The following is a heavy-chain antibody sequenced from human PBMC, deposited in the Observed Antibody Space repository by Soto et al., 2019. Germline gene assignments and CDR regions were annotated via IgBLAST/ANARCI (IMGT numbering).Heavy chain of an antibody. Sequence: EVQLLESGGGLVQPGGSLRLSCAASGFTFSSYAMSWVRQAPGKGLELVSAISGSGGSTYYADSVKGRFTITRDNSKNALYLQMNSLRAEDTAVYYCAKSFSRIVGATTLGYWGQGTLVTVSS. CDR3: AKSFSRIVGATTLGY. CDR1: GFTFSSYA. V-gene: IGHV3-23*01. CDR2: ISGSGGST. J-gene: IGHJ4*02. D-gene: IGHD1-26*01.